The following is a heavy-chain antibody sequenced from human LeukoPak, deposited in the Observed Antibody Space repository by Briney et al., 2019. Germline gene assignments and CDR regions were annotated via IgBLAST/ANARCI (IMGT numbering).Heavy chain of an antibody. D-gene: IGHD3-10*01. CDR1: GYSISSGYY. CDR2: IYHSGGT. CDR3: AGTSMVRGVIITFSDY. V-gene: IGHV4-38-2*01. Sequence: SETLSLTCAVSGYSISSGYYWGWIRQPPGKGLEWIGSIYHSGGTYYNPSLKSRVTISVDTSKNQFSLKLSSVTAADTAVYYCAGTSMVRGVIITFSDYWGQGTLVTVSS. J-gene: IGHJ4*02.